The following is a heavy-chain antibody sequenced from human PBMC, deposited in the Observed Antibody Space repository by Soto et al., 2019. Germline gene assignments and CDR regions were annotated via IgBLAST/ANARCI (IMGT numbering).Heavy chain of an antibody. J-gene: IGHJ5*02. D-gene: IGHD3-10*01. CDR1: GFTFSNYA. CDR2: ISGSGGNT. V-gene: IGHV3-23*01. Sequence: EEQLLESGGGLVQPGGSLRLSCAASGFTFSNYAMSWVRQAPGKGLEWVSSISGSGGNTYYADSVKGRFTISRDNSKSTLYLQMNSLRVEDTAVYYCTVGEMIPRLFDPWGQGTLVTVSS. CDR3: TVGEMIPRLFDP.